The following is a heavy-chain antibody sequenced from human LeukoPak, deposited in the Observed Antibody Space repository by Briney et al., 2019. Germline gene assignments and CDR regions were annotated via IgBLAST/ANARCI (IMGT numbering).Heavy chain of an antibody. V-gene: IGHV1-69*04. CDR1: GGTFSSYA. CDR2: IIPILGIA. Sequence: SVKVSCKASGGTFSSYAISWARQAPGQGLEWMGRIIPILGIANYAQKFQGRVTITADKSTSTAYMELSSLRSEDTAVYYCARDSPRYDSSGLQDSWGQGTLVTVSS. J-gene: IGHJ4*02. CDR3: ARDSPRYDSSGLQDS. D-gene: IGHD3-22*01.